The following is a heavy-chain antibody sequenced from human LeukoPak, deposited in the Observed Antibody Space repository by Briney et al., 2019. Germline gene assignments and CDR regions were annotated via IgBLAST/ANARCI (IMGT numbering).Heavy chain of an antibody. J-gene: IGHJ6*02. D-gene: IGHD4/OR15-4a*01. V-gene: IGHV1-8*01. CDR3: ASFRGAIPDYYYYGMDV. CDR2: MNPNSGNT. CDR1: GYTFTSYD. Sequence: GASVKVSCKASGYTFTSYDINWVRQATGQGLEWMGWMNPNSGNTGYAQKFQGRVTMTRNTSTSTAYMELSSLRSEDTAVYYCASFRGAIPDYYYYGMDVWGQGTTVTVSS.